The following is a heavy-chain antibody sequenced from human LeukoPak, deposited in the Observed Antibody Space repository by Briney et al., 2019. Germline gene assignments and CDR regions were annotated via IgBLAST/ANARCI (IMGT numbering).Heavy chain of an antibody. CDR1: GGSFSGYY. Sequence: SQTRSRTCAVYGGSFSGYYWSWIRQPPGKGLEWIGEINHSGSTNYNPSLKSRVTISVDTSKNQFSLKLSSVTAADTAVYYCARGLPHLYQPLYYYYGMDVWGKGTTVTVSS. D-gene: IGHD2-2*01. V-gene: IGHV4-34*01. CDR3: ARGLPHLYQPLYYYYGMDV. J-gene: IGHJ6*04. CDR2: INHSGST.